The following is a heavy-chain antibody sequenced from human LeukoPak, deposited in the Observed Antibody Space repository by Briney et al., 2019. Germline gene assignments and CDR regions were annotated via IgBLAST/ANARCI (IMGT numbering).Heavy chain of an antibody. V-gene: IGHV4-59*01. J-gene: IGHJ4*02. CDR1: GGSISSYH. Sequence: SETLSLTCTVSGGSISSYHWSWIRQPPGKGLEWIGYIYYSGSTNYNPSLKSRVTISVDTSKNQFSLKLSSVTAADTAVYYCARDGHGDNDFDYWGQGTLVTVSS. D-gene: IGHD5-24*01. CDR3: ARDGHGDNDFDY. CDR2: IYYSGST.